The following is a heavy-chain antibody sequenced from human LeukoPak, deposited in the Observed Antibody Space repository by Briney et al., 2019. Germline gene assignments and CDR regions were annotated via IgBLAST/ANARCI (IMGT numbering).Heavy chain of an antibody. V-gene: IGHV3-73*01. CDR1: GVTLIDSA. J-gene: IGHJ5*02. CDR2: IDRPAKSYAT. Sequence: PGGALQLSSGASGVTLIDSAINWGRRASGKGREGGGLIDRPAKSYATAYGASVGGRFTISSDDSKNTAYLQMDSLKTEDTALYYCTRDRGTYNWLDPWGQGTLVTVSS. CDR3: TRDRGTYNWLDP. D-gene: IGHD1-26*01.